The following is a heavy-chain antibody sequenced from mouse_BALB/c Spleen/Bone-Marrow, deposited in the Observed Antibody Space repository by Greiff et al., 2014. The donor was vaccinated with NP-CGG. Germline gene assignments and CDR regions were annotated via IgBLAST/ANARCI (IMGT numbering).Heavy chain of an antibody. CDR3: AIYYYGRSGFAY. V-gene: IGHV14-3*02. Sequence: EVQLQQSGAELVKPGASVKLSCTASGFDIKDTYMHWVKQRPEQGLEWIGRIDPANGNTKYDPKFQGKATITADTSSNTAYLQLSSLTSEDTAVYYFAIYYYGRSGFAYWGQGTLVTVSA. CDR2: IDPANGNT. CDR1: GFDIKDTY. J-gene: IGHJ3*01. D-gene: IGHD1-1*01.